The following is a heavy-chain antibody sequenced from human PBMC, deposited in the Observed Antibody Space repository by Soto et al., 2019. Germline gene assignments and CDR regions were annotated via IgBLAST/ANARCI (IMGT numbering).Heavy chain of an antibody. J-gene: IGHJ6*02. CDR3: ARVIMDV. CDR1: GFTFSSYS. Sequence: EVQLVESGGGLVQPGGSLRLSCAASGFTFSSYSMNWVRQAPGKGLEWVSYISSSSSTIYYADSVKGRFTISRDNAKNSLYLHMNCLRDEDTAVYCCARVIMDVWGQGTTVTVSS. V-gene: IGHV3-48*02. CDR2: ISSSSSTI.